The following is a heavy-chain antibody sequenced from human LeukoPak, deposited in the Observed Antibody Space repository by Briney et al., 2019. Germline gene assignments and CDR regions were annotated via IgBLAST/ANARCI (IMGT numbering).Heavy chain of an antibody. Sequence: SETLSLTCTVSGGSISSDYSWGWIRQPPGKGLEWIGNTYYGGTTYYNPSLKSRVTISVDTSKNQFSLKLSSVTASDTSIYYCSSTRLGYSGGWHWGQGTLVTVSS. CDR3: SSTRLGYSGGWH. D-gene: IGHD6-19*01. CDR1: GGSISSDYS. V-gene: IGHV4-39*01. J-gene: IGHJ4*02. CDR2: TYYGGTT.